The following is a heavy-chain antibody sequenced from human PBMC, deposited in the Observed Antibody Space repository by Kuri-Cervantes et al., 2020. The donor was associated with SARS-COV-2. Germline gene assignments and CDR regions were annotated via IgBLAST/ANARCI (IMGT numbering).Heavy chain of an antibody. J-gene: IGHJ6*03. CDR2: IWYDGENE. Sequence: LSLTCVASGFTFSNYVIHWVRQALGKGLEWVAVIWYDGENEYYAGSVKGRFTISRDNSKNTVSLHMNSLRAEDTAMYYCARGAANYYYMDVWGKGTTVTVSS. D-gene: IGHD3-16*01. CDR3: ARGAANYYYMDV. CDR1: GFTFSNYV. V-gene: IGHV3-33*08.